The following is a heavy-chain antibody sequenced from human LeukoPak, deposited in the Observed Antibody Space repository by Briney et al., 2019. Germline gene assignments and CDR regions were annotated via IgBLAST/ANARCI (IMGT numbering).Heavy chain of an antibody. CDR2: IYSVGST. CDR1: GLIVSSNY. J-gene: IGHJ4*02. Sequence: AGGSLRLSCAASGLIVSSNYISWVRQAPGKGLEWVSVIYSVGSTYYAHSLKGRFTISTDNSKNTRYLQMKSLVAEETAAYYCARGTFDYWGQGTLVTVSS. CDR3: ARGTFDY. V-gene: IGHV3-53*01.